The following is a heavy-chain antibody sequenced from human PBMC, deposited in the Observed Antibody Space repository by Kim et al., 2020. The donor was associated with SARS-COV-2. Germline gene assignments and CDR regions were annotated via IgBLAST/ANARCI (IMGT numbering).Heavy chain of an antibody. J-gene: IGHJ4*02. V-gene: IGHV4-31*02. Sequence: YYNPYLKSRVIISLDTSNNQFYLKLCSVTAADTSVYYCARGGPAAGYFDYWGQGTLVTVSS. CDR3: ARGGPAAGYFDY. D-gene: IGHD2-2*01.